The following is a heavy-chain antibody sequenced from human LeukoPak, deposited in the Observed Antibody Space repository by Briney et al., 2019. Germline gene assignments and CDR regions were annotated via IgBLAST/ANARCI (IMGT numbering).Heavy chain of an antibody. V-gene: IGHV4-34*01. J-gene: IGHJ5*02. CDR1: GGSISSYY. CDR3: ARRRYCSGGSCYSNWFDP. D-gene: IGHD2-15*01. Sequence: PSETLSLTCTVSGGSISSYYWSWIRQPPGKGLEWIGEINHSGSTNYNPSLKSRVTISVDTSKNQFSLKLSSVTAADTAVYYCARRRYCSGGSCYSNWFDPWGQGTLVTVSS. CDR2: INHSGST.